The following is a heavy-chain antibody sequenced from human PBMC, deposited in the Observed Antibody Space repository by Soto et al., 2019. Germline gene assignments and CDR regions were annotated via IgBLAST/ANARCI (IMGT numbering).Heavy chain of an antibody. CDR3: ARELIVVEMIYYFDY. Sequence: QVQLVESGGGVVQPGRSLRLSCAASGFTFSSYGMHWVRQAPGKGLERVAVIWYDGSNKYYADSVKGRFTISRDNCKNTVYLQINSLRAEDTAVYYCARELIVVEMIYYFDYWGQGTLVTVSS. CDR1: GFTFSSYG. V-gene: IGHV3-33*01. J-gene: IGHJ4*02. D-gene: IGHD3-22*01. CDR2: IWYDGSNK.